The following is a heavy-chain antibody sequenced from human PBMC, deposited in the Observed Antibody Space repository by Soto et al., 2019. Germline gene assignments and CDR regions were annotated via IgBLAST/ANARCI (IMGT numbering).Heavy chain of an antibody. Sequence: QVQLVQSGAEVKKPGASVKVSCKASGYTFTSYYMHWVRQAPGQGLEWMGIINPSGGSTSYAQKFQGRVTMTRDTSTSTVYMELSSLRSEDTAVYYCATANRDGYNYPSLGYWGQGTLVTVSS. V-gene: IGHV1-46*03. CDR2: INPSGGST. CDR1: GYTFTSYY. D-gene: IGHD5-12*01. CDR3: ATANRDGYNYPSLGY. J-gene: IGHJ4*02.